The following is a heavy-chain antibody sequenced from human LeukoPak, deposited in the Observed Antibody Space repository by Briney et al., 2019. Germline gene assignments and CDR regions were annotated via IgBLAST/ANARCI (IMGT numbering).Heavy chain of an antibody. V-gene: IGHV3-30*18. CDR2: ISYNGINE. D-gene: IGHD6-19*01. J-gene: IGHJ4*02. CDR3: ANVRWDNSGWYYLDS. CDR1: GFSFSDYN. Sequence: PGRSLRLSCAASGFSFSDYNMHWVRQAPGKGLEWMAVISYNGINEYYADSVKGRFTISRDNSKSTLLLQMNSLRAEDTAVYYCANVRWDNSGWYYLDSWGQGTLVTVSS.